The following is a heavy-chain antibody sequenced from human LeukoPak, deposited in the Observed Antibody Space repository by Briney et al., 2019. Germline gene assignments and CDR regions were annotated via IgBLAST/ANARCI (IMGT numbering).Heavy chain of an antibody. V-gene: IGHV1-18*04. Sequence: ASVKVSCKASGYTFNTYGITWVRQAPGQGLEWLGWISSFNGNTEYPQKVQGRVTMTTDTSTNTVYMELRSLRSDDTAVYYCAREGIRVRGAFDYWGQGTLVTVSS. D-gene: IGHD3-10*01. CDR1: GYTFNTYG. J-gene: IGHJ4*02. CDR3: AREGIRVRGAFDY. CDR2: ISSFNGNT.